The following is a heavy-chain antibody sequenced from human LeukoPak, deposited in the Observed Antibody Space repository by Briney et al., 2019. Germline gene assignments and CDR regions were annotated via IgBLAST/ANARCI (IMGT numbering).Heavy chain of an antibody. Sequence: SVKVSCKASEGTFSSYAISWVRQAPGQGLEWMGGIIPIFGTANYAQKFQGRVTITADESTSTAYMELSSLRSEDTAVYYCARVYCSGGSCFSHWFDPWGQGTLVTVSS. D-gene: IGHD2-15*01. CDR1: EGTFSSYA. V-gene: IGHV1-69*01. CDR3: ARVYCSGGSCFSHWFDP. J-gene: IGHJ5*02. CDR2: IIPIFGTA.